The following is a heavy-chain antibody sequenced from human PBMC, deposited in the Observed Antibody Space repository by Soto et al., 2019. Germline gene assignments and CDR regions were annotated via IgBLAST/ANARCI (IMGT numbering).Heavy chain of an antibody. CDR1: GFSLSTSGMG. Sequence: QITLKESGPTLVKPTQTFTLACTFSGFSLSTSGMGVGWIRQPPGKALEWLALIYWDDDKRYSPPLKSRLTITKDTSKNQVVLTMTNMDPVDTAKYYCAHYRSTSSFDYWGQGTLVHDS. CDR3: AHYRSTSSFDY. V-gene: IGHV2-5*02. CDR2: IYWDDDK. J-gene: IGHJ4*02. D-gene: IGHD6-6*01.